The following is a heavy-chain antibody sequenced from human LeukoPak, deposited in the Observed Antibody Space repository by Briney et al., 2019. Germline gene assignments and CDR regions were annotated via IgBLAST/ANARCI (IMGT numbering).Heavy chain of an antibody. D-gene: IGHD3-10*01. V-gene: IGHV3-11*01. J-gene: IGHJ4*02. Sequence: GVYLRLSCAASGFTFSDYNMSWIRPAPGKGLEWVSYICSSGSTIYYADSVKGRFTISRDNAKNSLYLQMNSLRAEDTAVYYCARGPPGITMVRGVSPYFDYWGQGTLVAASS. CDR3: ARGPPGITMVRGVSPYFDY. CDR1: GFTFSDYN. CDR2: ICSSGSTI.